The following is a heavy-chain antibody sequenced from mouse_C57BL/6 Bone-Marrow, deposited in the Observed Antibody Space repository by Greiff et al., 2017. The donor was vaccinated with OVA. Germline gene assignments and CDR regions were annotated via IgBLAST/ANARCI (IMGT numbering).Heavy chain of an antibody. D-gene: IGHD2-4*01. CDR1: GYTFTEYT. CDR3: ARHEEDDYPYYYAMDY. J-gene: IGHJ4*01. V-gene: IGHV1-62-2*01. CDR2: FYPGSGSI. Sequence: VQLQESGAELVKPGASVKLSCKASGYTFTEYTIHWVKQRSGQGLEWIGWFYPGSGSIKYNEKFKDKATLTADKSSSTVYMELSRLTSEDSAVYVCARHEEDDYPYYYAMDYWGQGTSVTVSS.